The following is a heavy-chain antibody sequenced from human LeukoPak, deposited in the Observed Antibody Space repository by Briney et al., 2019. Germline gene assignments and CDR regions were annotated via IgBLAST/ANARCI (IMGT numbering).Heavy chain of an antibody. V-gene: IGHV3-74*01. D-gene: IGHD6-19*01. CDR1: GFTFSSYW. Sequence: GGSLRRSCAASGFTFSSYWMHWVRQAPGKGLVWVSRINSDGSSTSYADSVKGRFTISRDNAKNTLYLQMNSLRAEDTAVYYCARDGSSGWYGGRYFDYWGQGTLVTVSS. J-gene: IGHJ4*02. CDR2: INSDGSST. CDR3: ARDGSSGWYGGRYFDY.